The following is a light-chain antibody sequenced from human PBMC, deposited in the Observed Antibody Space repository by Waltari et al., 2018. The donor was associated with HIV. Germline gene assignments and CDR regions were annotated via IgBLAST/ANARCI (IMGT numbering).Light chain of an antibody. J-gene: IGKJ2*01. CDR1: QSVSSSY. Sequence: EIVLTQSPGTLSLSPGERATLSCRASQSVSSSYLAWYQQKPGQAPRLLIYGASSRATVLPDRFSGSGSGTDFTLTISRLEPEDFAVYYCQQYGSSQVTFGQGTKLEIK. V-gene: IGKV3-20*01. CDR2: GAS. CDR3: QQYGSSQVT.